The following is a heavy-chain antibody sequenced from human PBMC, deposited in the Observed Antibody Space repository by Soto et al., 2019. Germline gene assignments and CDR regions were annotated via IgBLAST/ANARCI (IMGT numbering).Heavy chain of an antibody. V-gene: IGHV3-33*01. CDR2: IWYDGSNK. D-gene: IGHD6-19*01. J-gene: IGHJ4*02. CDR3: ARGRSSGWTGRDFDY. CDR1: GFTFSSYG. Sequence: HPGGSLRLSCAASGFTFSSYGMHWVRQAPGKGLEWVAIIWYDGSNKYYADSVKGRFTISRDNSKNTLYLQMNSLRAEDTAVYYCARGRSSGWTGRDFDYWGQGTLVTVS.